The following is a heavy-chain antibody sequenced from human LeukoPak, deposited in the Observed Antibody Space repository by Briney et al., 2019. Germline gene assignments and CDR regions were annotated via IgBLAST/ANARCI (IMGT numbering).Heavy chain of an antibody. CDR3: ARLAAVGRPY. J-gene: IGHJ4*02. V-gene: IGHV3-30-3*01. CDR2: ISYDGSNK. CDR1: GFTFSSYA. D-gene: IGHD6-13*01. Sequence: GSLRLSCAASGFTFSSYAMHWVRQAPGKGLEWVAVISYDGSNKYYADSVKGRFTISRDNSKNTLYLQMNSLRAEDTAVYYCARLAAVGRPYWGQGTLVTVSS.